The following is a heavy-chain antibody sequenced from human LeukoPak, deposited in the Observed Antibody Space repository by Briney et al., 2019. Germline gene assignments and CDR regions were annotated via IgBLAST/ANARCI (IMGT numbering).Heavy chain of an antibody. J-gene: IGHJ4*02. CDR1: GGSFSGYY. V-gene: IGHV4-34*01. D-gene: IGHD3-10*01. Sequence: PSETLSLTCAVYGGSFSGYYWSWIRQPPGKGLEWIGEINHSGSTNYNPSLKSRVTISVDTSKNQFSLKLSSVTAADTAVYYCARGAGSGSSPNYYFDYWGQGTLVTVPS. CDR2: INHSGST. CDR3: ARGAGSGSSPNYYFDY.